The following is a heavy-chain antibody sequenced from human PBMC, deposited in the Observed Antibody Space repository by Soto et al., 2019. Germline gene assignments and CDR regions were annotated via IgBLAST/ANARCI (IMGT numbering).Heavy chain of an antibody. D-gene: IGHD3-3*01. V-gene: IGHV3-21*01. CDR1: GFTFSSYS. CDR3: ARAVWSGSNWFDP. Sequence: EVQLVESGGGLVKPGGSLRLSCAASGFTFSSYSMNWVRQAPGKGLEWVSSISSSSSYIYYADSVKGRFTISRDNAKNSLYLQMNSLRAEDTAVYYCARAVWSGSNWFDPWGQGTLVTVSS. J-gene: IGHJ5*02. CDR2: ISSSSSYI.